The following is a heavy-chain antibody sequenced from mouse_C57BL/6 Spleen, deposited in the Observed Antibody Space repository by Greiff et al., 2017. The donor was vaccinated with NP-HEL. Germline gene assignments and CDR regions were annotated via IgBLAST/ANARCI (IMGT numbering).Heavy chain of an antibody. CDR3: ARQSDGYYFFDY. J-gene: IGHJ2*01. D-gene: IGHD2-3*01. Sequence: QVQLQQSGAELVKPGASVKISCKASGYAFSSYWMNWVKQRPGKGLEWIGQIYPGDGDTNYNGKFKGKATLTADKSSSTAYMQLSSLTSEDSAVYFCARQSDGYYFFDYWGQGTTLTVSS. V-gene: IGHV1-80*01. CDR2: IYPGDGDT. CDR1: GYAFSSYW.